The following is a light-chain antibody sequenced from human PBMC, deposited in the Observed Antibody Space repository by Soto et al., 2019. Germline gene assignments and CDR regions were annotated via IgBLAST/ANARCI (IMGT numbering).Light chain of an antibody. V-gene: IGLV2-11*01. Sequence: QSALTQPRSVSGSPGQSVTISCTGTSSDVGGYSYLSWSPQHPGKAPELMIFGVNKRPSGVPDYFSGSKSANTASLTISGLQAEDEADYFCCSYGGRYTLVFGGGTKLTVL. CDR2: GVN. J-gene: IGLJ2*01. CDR3: CSYGGRYTLV. CDR1: SSDVGGYSY.